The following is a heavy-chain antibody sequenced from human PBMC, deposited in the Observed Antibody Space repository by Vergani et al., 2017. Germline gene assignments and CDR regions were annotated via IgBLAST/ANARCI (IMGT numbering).Heavy chain of an antibody. J-gene: IGHJ5*02. Sequence: QVQLVQSGAEVKKPGASVKVSCKASGYTFTSYAMHWVRQAPGQRLEWMGWINAGNGNTKYSQKFQGRVTITRDTSASTAYMELSSLRSEDTAVYYCARDLGYSYGNNWFDPWGQGTLVTVSS. CDR2: INAGNGNT. V-gene: IGHV1-3*01. CDR3: ARDLGYSYGNNWFDP. CDR1: GYTFTSYA. D-gene: IGHD5-18*01.